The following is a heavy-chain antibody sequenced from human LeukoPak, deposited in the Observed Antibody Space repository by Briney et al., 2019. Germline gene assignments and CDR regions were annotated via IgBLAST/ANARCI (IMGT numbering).Heavy chain of an antibody. CDR1: GFTLSNYG. V-gene: IGHV3-23*01. CDR3: ARRGVVIRVILVGFHKEAYYFDS. Sequence: GGSLRLSCAVSGFTLSNYGMSWVRQAPGKGLEWVAGISGSGGSTNYADSVKGRFTISRDNPKNTLYLQMNSLRAEDTAVYFCARRGVVIRVILVGFHKEAYYFDSWGQGALVTVSS. D-gene: IGHD3-10*01. J-gene: IGHJ4*02. CDR2: ISGSGGST.